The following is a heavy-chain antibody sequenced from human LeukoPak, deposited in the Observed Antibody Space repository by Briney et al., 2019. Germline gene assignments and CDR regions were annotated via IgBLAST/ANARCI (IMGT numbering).Heavy chain of an antibody. D-gene: IGHD5-24*01. V-gene: IGHV5-51*01. CDR3: ARHRRDDYNRKLDY. J-gene: IGHJ4*02. Sequence: GEPLKISCKGSGYTFTSYWIAWVRKMPGKGLEWMVFINPPDSDTRYSPSFQGQVTISADKSISTVYLQWSSLKASDTAMYYCARHRRDDYNRKLDYWGQGTLVTVSS. CDR2: INPPDSDT. CDR1: GYTFTSYW.